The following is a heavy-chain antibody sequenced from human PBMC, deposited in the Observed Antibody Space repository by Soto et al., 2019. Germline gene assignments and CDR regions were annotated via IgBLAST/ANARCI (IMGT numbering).Heavy chain of an antibody. D-gene: IGHD6-6*01. CDR3: ARDRRIAARHAPNQGYYCYYYMDV. J-gene: IGHJ6*03. CDR1: GGTFSSYT. Sequence: SVKVSCKASGGTFSSYTISWVRQAPGQGLEWMGRIIPILGIANYAQKFQGRVTITADKSTSTAYMELSSLRSEDTAVYYCARDRRIAARHAPNQGYYCYYYMDVWGKGTTVTVSS. V-gene: IGHV1-69*04. CDR2: IIPILGIA.